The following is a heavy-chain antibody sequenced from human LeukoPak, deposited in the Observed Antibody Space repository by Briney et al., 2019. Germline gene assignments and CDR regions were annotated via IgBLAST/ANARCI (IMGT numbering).Heavy chain of an antibody. D-gene: IGHD2-2*01. CDR2: IYSGDCDT. Sequence: GASLQISSKGSGYSFTSYWIGWVRRMPGKGLVWMGIIYSGDCDTRYSPSFQGQVTISADKSISTAYLQWSSLKASDTAMYYCARDCSSTSCYPYGFDPWGQGTLVTVSS. CDR3: ARDCSSTSCYPYGFDP. CDR1: GYSFTSYW. V-gene: IGHV5-51*01. J-gene: IGHJ5*02.